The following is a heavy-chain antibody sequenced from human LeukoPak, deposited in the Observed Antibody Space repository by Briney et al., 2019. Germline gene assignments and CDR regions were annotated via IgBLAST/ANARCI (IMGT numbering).Heavy chain of an antibody. Sequence: GGSLRLSCAASGFTFSSYAMHWVRQAPGKGLEWVAVISYDGSNKYYADSVKGRFTISRDNSKNTLYLQMNSLRAEDTAVYYCARERTRWELLGGGAFDIWGQGTMVTASS. CDR1: GFTFSSYA. D-gene: IGHD1-26*01. CDR2: ISYDGSNK. J-gene: IGHJ3*02. V-gene: IGHV3-30-3*01. CDR3: ARERTRWELLGGGAFDI.